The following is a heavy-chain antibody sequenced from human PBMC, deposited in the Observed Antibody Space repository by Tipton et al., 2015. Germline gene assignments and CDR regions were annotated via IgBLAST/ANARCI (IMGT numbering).Heavy chain of an antibody. V-gene: IGHV4-31*03. J-gene: IGHJ5*02. CDR1: GGSISSGGYF. D-gene: IGHD3-22*01. CDR3: ARGDSGNYYDSTGDYFPNWFDP. Sequence: TLSLTCMVSGGSISSGGYFWSWIRQHPGKGLEWIGYVFYSGNTYYSQSLQSRVTISVDTSKNQFSLKLRSMSAADTAVYYCARGDSGNYYDSTGDYFPNWFDPWGQGTLVTVSS. CDR2: VFYSGNT.